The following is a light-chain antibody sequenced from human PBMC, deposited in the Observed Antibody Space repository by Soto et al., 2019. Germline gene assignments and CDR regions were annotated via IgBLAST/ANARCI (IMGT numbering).Light chain of an antibody. CDR3: SSYTSTSSAVL. CDR2: EVT. V-gene: IGLV2-14*03. J-gene: IGLJ2*01. CDR1: SSDIGGYTY. Sequence: QSALTQPASVSGSPGQSITISCTGTSSDIGGYTYVSWYQQHPGKAPKLILYEVTNRPSGVSNRFSGSKSANTASLTISGLQAEDEADYHCSSYTSTSSAVLFGGGTKLTVL.